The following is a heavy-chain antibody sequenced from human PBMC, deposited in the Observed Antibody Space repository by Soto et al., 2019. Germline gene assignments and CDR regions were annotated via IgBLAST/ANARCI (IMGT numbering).Heavy chain of an antibody. D-gene: IGHD6-19*01. CDR2: IYWDDDK. CDR1: GFSLSSTRMA. V-gene: IGHV2-5*02. Sequence: QITLKESGPTLVKPTQTLTLTCTFSGFSLSSTRMAVGWIRQPPGKALEWLALIYWDDDKRYSHFLKSRLTITKDTSKNPVVLTMSNMDPVDTARYYCAHIVVAGLGYYFDYWGQGTLVTVSS. CDR3: AHIVVAGLGYYFDY. J-gene: IGHJ4*02.